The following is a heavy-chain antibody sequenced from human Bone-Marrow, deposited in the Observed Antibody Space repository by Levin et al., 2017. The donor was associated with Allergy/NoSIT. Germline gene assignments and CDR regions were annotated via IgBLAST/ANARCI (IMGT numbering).Heavy chain of an antibody. D-gene: IGHD6-13*01. CDR1: GFTFSSYG. Sequence: PGGSLRLSCAASGFTFSSYGMHWVRQAPGKGLEWVAVIWYDGSNKYYADSVKGRFTISRDNSKNTLYLQMNSLRAEDTAVYYCARPAREQLVRDDAFDIWGQGTMVTVSS. V-gene: IGHV3-33*01. J-gene: IGHJ3*02. CDR3: ARPAREQLVRDDAFDI. CDR2: IWYDGSNK.